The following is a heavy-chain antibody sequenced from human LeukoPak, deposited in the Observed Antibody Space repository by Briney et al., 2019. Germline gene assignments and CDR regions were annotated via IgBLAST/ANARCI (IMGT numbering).Heavy chain of an antibody. CDR2: MNPNSGNT. D-gene: IGHD3-3*01. CDR1: GYTFTSYD. Sequence: GASVKVSCKASGYTFTSYDIDWVRQATGQGLEWMEWMNPNSGNTGYAQKFQGRVTMTRNTSISTAYMELSSLRSEDTAVYYCARYYDFWSGYSTDYYGMDVWGQGTTVTVSS. CDR3: ARYYDFWSGYSTDYYGMDV. V-gene: IGHV1-8*01. J-gene: IGHJ6*02.